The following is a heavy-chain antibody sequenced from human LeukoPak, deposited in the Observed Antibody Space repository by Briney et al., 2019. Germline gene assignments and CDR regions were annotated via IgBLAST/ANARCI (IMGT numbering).Heavy chain of an antibody. J-gene: IGHJ4*02. V-gene: IGHV4-34*01. D-gene: IGHD2-2*01. CDR1: GGSFSGYY. Sequence: PSETLSLTCAVYGGSFSGYYWSWIRQPPGKGLEWIGEINHSGSTNYNPSLKSRVTISVDTSTNQFSLKLSSVTAADTAVYYCARYCTSTTCILRGFDYWGQGTLVTVSS. CDR2: INHSGST. CDR3: ARYCTSTTCILRGFDY.